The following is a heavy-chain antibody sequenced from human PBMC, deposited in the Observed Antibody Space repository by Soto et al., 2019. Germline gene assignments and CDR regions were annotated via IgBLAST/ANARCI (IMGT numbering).Heavy chain of an antibody. CDR2: ISAYNGNT. D-gene: IGHD2-15*01. J-gene: IGHJ3*02. Sequence: ASVKVSCKASGYTFTSYGISWVRQAPGQGLEWMGWISAYNGNTNYAQKLQGRVTMTTDTSTSTAYMELRSLRSDDTAVYYCAREMGPNCSGGSCYSSAFDIWGQGTMVTVSS. CDR3: AREMGPNCSGGSCYSSAFDI. CDR1: GYTFTSYG. V-gene: IGHV1-18*01.